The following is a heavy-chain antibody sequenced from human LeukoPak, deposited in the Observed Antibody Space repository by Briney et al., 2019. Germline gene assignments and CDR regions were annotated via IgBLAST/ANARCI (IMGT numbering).Heavy chain of an antibody. J-gene: IGHJ4*02. D-gene: IGHD3-9*01. CDR2: IKHNGGEK. Sequence: GGSLRLSCVASGFTFTDFFMSWVCQAPGKGLEWVASIKHNGGEKYYVDSVKGRFTISRDNAKNSLYLEMSGLRVEDTAVYYCARDRGWRTTGYYLYHFDYWGQGTLVTFAS. CDR3: ARDRGWRTTGYYLYHFDY. CDR1: GFTFTDFF. V-gene: IGHV3-7*01.